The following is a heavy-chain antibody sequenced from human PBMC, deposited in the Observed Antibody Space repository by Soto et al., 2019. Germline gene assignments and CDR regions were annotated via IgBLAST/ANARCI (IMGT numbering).Heavy chain of an antibody. CDR2: ISYDGSNK. J-gene: IGHJ2*01. V-gene: IGHV3-30-3*01. D-gene: IGHD1-1*01. CDR1: GFTFSSYA. Sequence: QVQLVESGGGVVQPGRSLRLSCAASGFTFSSYAMYWVRQAPGKGLEWVAVISYDGSNKYYADSVKGRFTISRDNSKNTMYLHMNSMRAEDTAVYYCARPLWSNVYNWGYFCLLGRCTPVTVSS. CDR3: ARPLWSNVYNWGYFCL.